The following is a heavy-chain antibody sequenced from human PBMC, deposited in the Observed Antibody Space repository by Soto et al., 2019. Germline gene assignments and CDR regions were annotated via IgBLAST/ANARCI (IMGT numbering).Heavy chain of an antibody. CDR2: ISSSSSTI. CDR3: ARGGWYDILNGYPTPQKLDY. D-gene: IGHD3-9*01. Sequence: GGSLRLSCAASGFTFSSYSMNWVRQAPGKGLEWVSYISSSSSTIYYADSVEGRFTISRDNAKNSLYLQMNSLRDEDTAVYYCARGGWYDILNGYPTPQKLDYWGQGNLVTVSS. CDR1: GFTFSSYS. V-gene: IGHV3-48*02. J-gene: IGHJ4*02.